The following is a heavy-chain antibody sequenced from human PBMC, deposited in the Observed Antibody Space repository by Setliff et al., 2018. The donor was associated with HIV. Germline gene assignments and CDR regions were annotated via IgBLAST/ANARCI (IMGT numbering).Heavy chain of an antibody. J-gene: IGHJ3*01. Sequence: PSETLSLTCTVSGGSISNGNYYWAWIRHPPGKGLEWIGYIYYTGSTYYNPSLQSRVTISLDTSKRQFSLKLSSVTAADTAIYYCARAVVPPRSRGFDLWGQGTMVTVSS. D-gene: IGHD2-15*01. CDR2: IYYTGST. V-gene: IGHV4-61*01. CDR3: ARAVVPPRSRGFDL. CDR1: GGSISNGNYY.